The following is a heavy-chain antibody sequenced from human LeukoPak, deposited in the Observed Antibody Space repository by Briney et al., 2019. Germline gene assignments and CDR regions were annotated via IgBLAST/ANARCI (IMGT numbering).Heavy chain of an antibody. CDR2: ISGSGVST. CDR1: GFTFSTYA. V-gene: IGHV3-23*01. Sequence: GGSLRLSCTASGFTFSTYAINWVRQAPGKGLEWVSGISGSGVSTYYADSVKGRFTTSRDNSNNTLYLQMSSLGAEDTAVYYCAKDWGMGDQLLRIDYWGQGTLVTVSS. D-gene: IGHD2-2*01. CDR3: AKDWGMGDQLLRIDY. J-gene: IGHJ4*02.